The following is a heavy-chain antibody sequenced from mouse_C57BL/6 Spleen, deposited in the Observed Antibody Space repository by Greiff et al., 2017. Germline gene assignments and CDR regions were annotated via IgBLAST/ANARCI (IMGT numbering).Heavy chain of an antibody. J-gene: IGHJ2*01. Sequence: QVQLKQPGAELVRPGSSVKLSCKASGYTFTSYWMHWVKQRPIQVLEWIGNIDPSDSETPYNQKFKDKATLTVDKSSSTAYMQLSSLTSEDSAVYYCARSDYAFFDYWGQGTTRTVSS. CDR1: GYTFTSYW. CDR2: IDPSDSET. CDR3: ARSDYAFFDY. D-gene: IGHD2-4*01. V-gene: IGHV1-52*01.